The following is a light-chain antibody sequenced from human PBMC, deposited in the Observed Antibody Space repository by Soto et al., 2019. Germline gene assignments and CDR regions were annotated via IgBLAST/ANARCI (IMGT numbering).Light chain of an antibody. CDR3: CSHAGSYSYV. Sequence: QSALTQPRSVSGSPGQSVTISCTGTNSDVGGYNYVSWYQQHPGEAPKFMIYDVSKRPSGVPDRFSGSKSGNTASLTISGLQAEDEADYYCCSHAGSYSYVFGTGTKLTVL. V-gene: IGLV2-11*01. J-gene: IGLJ1*01. CDR1: NSDVGGYNY. CDR2: DVS.